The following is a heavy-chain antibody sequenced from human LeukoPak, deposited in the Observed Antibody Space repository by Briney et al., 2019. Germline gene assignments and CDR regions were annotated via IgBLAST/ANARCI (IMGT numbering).Heavy chain of an antibody. CDR3: AKQSGRGPESLSCFAP. CDR2: IYYSGNT. D-gene: IGHD1-14*01. CDR1: GGSTRSDSYY. V-gene: IGHV4-39*01. Sequence: SETLSLTCAVSGGSTRSDSYYWGWIRQPPGKGLEWIGSIYYSGNTYYTPSLKSRVTISVDTSRNQFSLNLRFVTAADTAVYFCAKQSGRGPESLSCFAPWGQGTLVTVSS. J-gene: IGHJ5*02.